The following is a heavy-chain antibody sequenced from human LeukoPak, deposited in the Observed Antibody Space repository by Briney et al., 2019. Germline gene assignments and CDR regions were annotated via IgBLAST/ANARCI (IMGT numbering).Heavy chain of an antibody. V-gene: IGHV3-66*01. CDR2: IYSGGST. CDR3: ARVGYTGTWYSSPPFDY. J-gene: IGHJ4*02. CDR1: GFTVSSNY. D-gene: IGHD6-13*01. Sequence: PGGSLRLSCAVSGFTVSSNYMSWVRQAPGKGLEWVSIIYSGGSTYYADSVKGRFTISRDNSKNTLYLQMSSLRAEDTAVYYCARVGYTGTWYSSPPFDYWGQGTLVTVSS.